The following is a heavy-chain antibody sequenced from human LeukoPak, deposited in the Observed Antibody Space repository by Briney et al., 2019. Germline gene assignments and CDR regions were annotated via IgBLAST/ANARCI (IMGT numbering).Heavy chain of an antibody. Sequence: PGGSLRLSCAASGFTFSSSAMSWVRQAPGKGLEWVSAISNNGGYTYYADSVQGRFTISRDNSKSTLCLQMNSLRAEDTAVYYCARESTFRLLRNVSDIWGQGTMVTVSS. CDR3: ARESTFRLLRNVSDI. V-gene: IGHV3-23*01. CDR2: ISNNGGYT. D-gene: IGHD5-12*01. CDR1: GFTFSSSA. J-gene: IGHJ3*02.